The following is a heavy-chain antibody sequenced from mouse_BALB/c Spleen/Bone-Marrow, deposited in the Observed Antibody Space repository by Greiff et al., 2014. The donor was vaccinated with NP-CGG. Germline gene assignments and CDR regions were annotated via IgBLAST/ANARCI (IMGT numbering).Heavy chain of an antibody. CDR2: IRLKSNNFAT. J-gene: IGHJ2*01. CDR3: ARVLRNFDY. CDR1: GFTFSNYW. D-gene: IGHD1-1*01. V-gene: IGHV6-6*02. Sequence: EVQLQESGGGLVQPGGSMKLSCVASGFTFSNYWMNWVRQSPEKGLEWVAEIRLKSNNFATHYAESVKGRFTISRDDSKSSVYLQMNNLRAEDTGIYYCARVLRNFDYWGQGTTLTVST.